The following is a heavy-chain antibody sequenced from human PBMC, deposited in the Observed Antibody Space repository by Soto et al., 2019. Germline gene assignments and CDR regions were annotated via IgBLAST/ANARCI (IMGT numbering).Heavy chain of an antibody. CDR1: GGSFSGYY. CDR2: INHSGST. CDR3: ARGYSSGWYNWCDP. J-gene: IGHJ5*02. V-gene: IGHV4-34*01. Sequence: QVQLQQWGAGLLKPSETLSLTCAVYGGSFSGYYWSWIRQPPGKGLEWIGEINHSGSTNYNPSLKSRVTISVDTSKNQFSLKLSSVTAADTAVYYCARGYSSGWYNWCDPWGQGTLVTVSS. D-gene: IGHD6-19*01.